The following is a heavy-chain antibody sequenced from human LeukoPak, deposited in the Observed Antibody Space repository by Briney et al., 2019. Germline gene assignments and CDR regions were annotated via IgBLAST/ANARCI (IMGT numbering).Heavy chain of an antibody. J-gene: IGHJ5*01. CDR3: AKDYDSSNWYDY. CDR2: ISAYNGNT. Sequence: ASVKVSCKASGYTFTSYGISWVRQAPGQGLEWMGWISAYNGNTNYAQKLQGRVTMTTDTSTSTAYMELRSLRPDDTAVYYCAKDYDSSNWYDYWGQGTLVTVSS. CDR1: GYTFTSYG. V-gene: IGHV1-18*01. D-gene: IGHD3-22*01.